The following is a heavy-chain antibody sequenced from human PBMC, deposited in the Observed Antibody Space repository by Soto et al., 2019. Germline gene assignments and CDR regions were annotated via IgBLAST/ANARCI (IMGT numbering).Heavy chain of an antibody. D-gene: IGHD5-18*01. Sequence: ASVKVSCKASGYTFTGYYMHWVRQAPGQGLEWMGWINPNSGGTNYAQKFQGWVTMTRDTSISTAYMELSRLRSDDTAVYYCARDFNSYGYPGPLFYWGQGTLVTVSS. CDR1: GYTFTGYY. V-gene: IGHV1-2*04. CDR3: ARDFNSYGYPGPLFY. J-gene: IGHJ4*02. CDR2: INPNSGGT.